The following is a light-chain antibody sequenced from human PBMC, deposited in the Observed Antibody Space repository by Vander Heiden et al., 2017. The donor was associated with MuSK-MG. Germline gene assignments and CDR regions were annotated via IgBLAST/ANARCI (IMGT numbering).Light chain of an antibody. J-gene: IGKJ1*01. CDR3: QQTDSTPRT. V-gene: IGKV1-39*01. CDR2: VAS. Sequence: DIQMTQSPSSLSASVGDRVTITCRASQTISSSLNWFQQKAGKAPKVLIYVASSLRSGVPSRFSGSGSGTDFTLTISRLQPEDFATYYCQQTDSTPRTFGQGTKVEIK. CDR1: QTISSS.